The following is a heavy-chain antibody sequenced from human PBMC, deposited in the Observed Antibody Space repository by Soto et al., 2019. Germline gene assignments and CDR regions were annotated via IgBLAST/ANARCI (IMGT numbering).Heavy chain of an antibody. CDR2: IYYSGST. D-gene: IGHD6-19*01. V-gene: IGHV4-39*01. Sequence: QLQLQESGPGLVKPSETLSLTCTVSGGSISSSSYYWGWIRQPPGKGLEWIGSIYYSGSTYYNPSLKSRVTISVDTSKNQFSLKLSSVTAADTAVYYCARLPRQWLSLEYWGQGTLVTVSS. CDR3: ARLPRQWLSLEY. J-gene: IGHJ4*02. CDR1: GGSISSSSYY.